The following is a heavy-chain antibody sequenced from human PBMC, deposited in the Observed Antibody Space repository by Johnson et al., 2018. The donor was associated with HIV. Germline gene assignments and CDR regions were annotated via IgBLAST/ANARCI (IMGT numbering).Heavy chain of an antibody. V-gene: IGHV3-30*04. CDR1: GFTFSSYA. D-gene: IGHD1-7*01. Sequence: VQVVESGGGVVQPGRSLRLSCAASGFTFSSYAMHWVRQAPGKGLEWVAVISYDGSNKYYADSVKGRFTISRDNSKNTLYLQTNSLRAENTAVYYCAREGELGRDAFDIWGQGTMVTVSS. CDR3: AREGELGRDAFDI. CDR2: ISYDGSNK. J-gene: IGHJ3*02.